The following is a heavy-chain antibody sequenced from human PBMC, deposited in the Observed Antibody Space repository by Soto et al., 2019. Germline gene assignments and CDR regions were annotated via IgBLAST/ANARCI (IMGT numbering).Heavy chain of an antibody. V-gene: IGHV4-39*02. D-gene: IGHD3-22*01. CDR2: IYYSGST. Sequence: SETLSLTCTVSGGSISSSSYYWGWIRQPPGKGLEWIGSIYYSGSTYYNPSLKSRVTISVDTSKNQFSLKLSSVTAADTAVYYCARDSENYYESIWGQGTMVTVSS. CDR1: GGSISSSSYY. J-gene: IGHJ3*02. CDR3: ARDSENYYESI.